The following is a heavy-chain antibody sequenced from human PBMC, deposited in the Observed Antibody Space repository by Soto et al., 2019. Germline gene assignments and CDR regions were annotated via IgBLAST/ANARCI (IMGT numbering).Heavy chain of an antibody. CDR1: GFTFSSYG. Sequence: QVQLVESGGGVVQPGRSLRLSCAASGFTFSSYGVHWVRQAPGKGLEWVAVISYDGSNKYYADSVKGRFTISRDNSKNTLYLQMNSLRAEDTAVYYCAKEAGQQLENNWFDPWGQGTLVTVSS. V-gene: IGHV3-30*18. CDR2: ISYDGSNK. J-gene: IGHJ5*02. D-gene: IGHD6-13*01. CDR3: AKEAGQQLENNWFDP.